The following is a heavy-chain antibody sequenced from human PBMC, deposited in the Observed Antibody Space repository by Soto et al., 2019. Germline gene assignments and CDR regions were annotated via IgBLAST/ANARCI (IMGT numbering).Heavy chain of an antibody. CDR3: ARGHYYGSNYYMDV. CDR1: GGSISSGGYY. V-gene: IGHV4-31*03. J-gene: IGHJ6*03. Sequence: PSDTLSLTCTVSGGSISSGGYYWSWIRQHPGKGLEWIGYIYYSGSTYYNPSLKSRVTISVDTSKNQFSLKLSSVTAADTAVYYCARGHYYGSNYYMDVWGKGTTVTVSS. D-gene: IGHD3-10*01. CDR2: IYYSGST.